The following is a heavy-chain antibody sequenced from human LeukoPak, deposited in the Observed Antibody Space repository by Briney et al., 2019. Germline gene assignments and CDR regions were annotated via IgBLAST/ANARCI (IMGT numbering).Heavy chain of an antibody. J-gene: IGHJ4*02. CDR2: ISGSGGST. CDR1: GFTFSIYA. V-gene: IGHV3-23*01. D-gene: IGHD3-10*01. Sequence: GGSLRLSCAASGFTFSIYAMSWVRQAPGKVLEWGSAISGSGGSTYYADSVKGRFTISRDNSKNTLYLQMNSLRVEDTAVYYCASGARTMVRGVLDSWGQGTLVTVSS. CDR3: ASGARTMVRGVLDS.